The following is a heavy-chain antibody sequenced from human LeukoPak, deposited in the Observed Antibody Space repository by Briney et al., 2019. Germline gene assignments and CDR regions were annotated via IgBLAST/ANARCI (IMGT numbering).Heavy chain of an antibody. V-gene: IGHV4-59*01. Sequence: SETLSLTCTVSGGSISSYYWSWIRQPPGKGLEWIGYIYYSGSTNYNPSLKSRVTISVDTSKNQFSLNLNSVTAADTAVYYCARGLRVGNTGYYFDSWGQGTLVSVSS. J-gene: IGHJ4*02. D-gene: IGHD1-26*01. CDR1: GGSISSYY. CDR3: ARGLRVGNTGYYFDS. CDR2: IYYSGST.